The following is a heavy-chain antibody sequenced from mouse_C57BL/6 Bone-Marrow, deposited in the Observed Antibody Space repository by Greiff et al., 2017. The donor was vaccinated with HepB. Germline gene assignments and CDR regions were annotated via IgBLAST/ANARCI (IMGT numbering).Heavy chain of an antibody. Sequence: EVQLVESGGDLVKPGGSLKLSCAASGFTFSSYGMSWVRQTPDKRLEWFATISTGGSYTYYPDSLKGQITISRDNANNTLYLQMSSLKSEDTAMYYCARHPVVGSHLDYWGQGTTLTVSS. CDR2: ISTGGSYT. V-gene: IGHV5-6*01. CDR1: GFTFSSYG. D-gene: IGHD1-1*01. CDR3: ARHPVVGSHLDY. J-gene: IGHJ2*01.